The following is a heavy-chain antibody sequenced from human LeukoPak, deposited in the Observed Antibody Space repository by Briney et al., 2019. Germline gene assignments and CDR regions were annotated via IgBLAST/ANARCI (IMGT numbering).Heavy chain of an antibody. Sequence: ASVTVSCTASGYTFISYGISWVRQAPGQGLEWMGWISPYNGNTNYAQKLQGRVTMATDTSTSTAYMELRSLRSDDTAVYYCARDQILTGYYPYYFDYWGQGTLVTVSS. CDR1: GYTFISYG. CDR2: ISPYNGNT. D-gene: IGHD3-9*01. CDR3: ARDQILTGYYPYYFDY. J-gene: IGHJ4*01. V-gene: IGHV1-18*01.